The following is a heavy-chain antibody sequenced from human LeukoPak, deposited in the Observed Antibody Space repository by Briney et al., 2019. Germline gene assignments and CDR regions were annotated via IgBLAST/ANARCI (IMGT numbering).Heavy chain of an antibody. D-gene: IGHD6-19*01. CDR3: ARGDSSRRPSYYFDY. Sequence: ASVKVSCKASGYTFTSYYMHWVRQAPGQGLEWMGWINSNTGGTNYAQKFQGRVTMTRDTSINTVYMELSRLKSDDTAVYYCARGDSSRRPSYYFDYWGQGTLVTVSS. CDR2: INSNTGGT. V-gene: IGHV1-2*02. CDR1: GYTFTSYY. J-gene: IGHJ4*02.